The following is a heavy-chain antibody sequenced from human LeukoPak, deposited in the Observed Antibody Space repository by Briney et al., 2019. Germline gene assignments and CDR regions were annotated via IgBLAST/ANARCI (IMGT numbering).Heavy chain of an antibody. CDR3: ARGSPYYYDTKDAFDI. D-gene: IGHD3-22*01. CDR1: GFTFSSYS. V-gene: IGHV3-21*01. Sequence: PGGSLRLSCAASGFTFSSYSMNWVRQAPGKGLEWVSSISSSSSYIYYADSVKSRFTISRDNAKNSLYLQMNSPRAEDTAVYYCARGSPYYYDTKDAFDIWGQGTMVTVSS. CDR2: ISSSSSYI. J-gene: IGHJ3*02.